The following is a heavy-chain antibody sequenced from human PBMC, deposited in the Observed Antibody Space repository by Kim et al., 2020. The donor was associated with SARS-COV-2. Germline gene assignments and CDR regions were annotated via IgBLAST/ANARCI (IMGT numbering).Heavy chain of an antibody. CDR3: ARGGCSATSCLDY. CDR2: INSDGSTT. CDR1: GFTFSRNW. D-gene: IGHD2-2*01. V-gene: IGHV3-74*01. Sequence: SGFTFSRNWMHWVRQAAGKGLMWVSHINSDGSTTTYADSVKGRFTISRDNAKNTLYLQMNSLRAEDTAVYYCARGGCSATSCLDYWGQGTL. J-gene: IGHJ4*02.